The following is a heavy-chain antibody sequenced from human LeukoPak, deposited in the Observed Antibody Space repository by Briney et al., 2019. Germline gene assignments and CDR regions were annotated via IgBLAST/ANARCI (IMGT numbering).Heavy chain of an antibody. J-gene: IGHJ1*01. D-gene: IGHD1-26*01. V-gene: IGHV4-59*08. CDR1: GGSLSPYY. CDR2: IYHTGTT. Sequence: SETLSLTCTVSGGSLSPYYWTWIRQPPGKGLEWIGYIYHTGTTRYNPSLNSRDTISVETSKNQFSLRLNSVTAADTAIYYCARLDSGDHGNIPHWGQGTLVTVSS. CDR3: ARLDSGDHGNIPH.